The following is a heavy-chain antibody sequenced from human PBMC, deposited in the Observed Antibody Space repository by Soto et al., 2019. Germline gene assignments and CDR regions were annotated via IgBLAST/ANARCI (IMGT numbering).Heavy chain of an antibody. D-gene: IGHD6-19*01. CDR3: ARVPGIAVAGRVDY. Sequence: QLQLQESGPGLVKPSETLSLTCTVSGGSISSSSYYWGWIRQPPGQGLEWIGSIYYSGSTYYNPSLKRRVTISVDTSKTQFSRKLSSVTAADTAVYYCARVPGIAVAGRVDYWGQGTLVTVSS. V-gene: IGHV4-39*01. J-gene: IGHJ4*02. CDR1: GGSISSSSYY. CDR2: IYYSGST.